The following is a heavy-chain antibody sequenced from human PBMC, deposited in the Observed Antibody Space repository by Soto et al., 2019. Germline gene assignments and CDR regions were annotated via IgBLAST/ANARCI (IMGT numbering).Heavy chain of an antibody. CDR3: AKVRSIAARIIPKGSFDY. CDR2: ISYDGSNK. CDR1: GFTFSSYG. Sequence: GGSLRLSCAASGFTFSSYGMHWVRQTPGKGLEWVAVISYDGSNKYYADSVKGRFTISRDNSKNTLYLQMNSLRAEDTAVYYCAKVRSIAARIIPKGSFDYWGQGTLVTVSS. V-gene: IGHV3-30*18. J-gene: IGHJ4*02. D-gene: IGHD6-6*01.